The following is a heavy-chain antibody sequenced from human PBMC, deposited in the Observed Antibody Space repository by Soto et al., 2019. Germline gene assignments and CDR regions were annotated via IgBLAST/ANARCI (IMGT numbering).Heavy chain of an antibody. Sequence: KPSETLSLTCTVSGGSISSSSYYWGWIRQPPGKGLEWIGSIYYSGGTYYNPSLKSRVTISVDTSKNQFSLKLSSVTAADTAVYYCARRAIWDDSAEYFQHWGQGTLVTVSS. CDR2: IYYSGGT. CDR3: ARRAIWDDSAEYFQH. J-gene: IGHJ1*01. CDR1: GGSISSSSYY. D-gene: IGHD2-21*01. V-gene: IGHV4-39*01.